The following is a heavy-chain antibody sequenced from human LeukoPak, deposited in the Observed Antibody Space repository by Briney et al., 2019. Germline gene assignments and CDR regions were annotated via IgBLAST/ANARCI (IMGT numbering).Heavy chain of an antibody. J-gene: IGHJ5*01. CDR2: ISGSGGGT. Sequence: GGSLRLSCAASRFTFSNYAMTWVRQGPGKGLEWVSGISGSGGGTYYADSVKGRFTISRDNVDNVVYLEMNSLGAEDTATYYCARVAVSGPTGWFDSWGQGTLVIVSS. CDR3: ARVAVSGPTGWFDS. CDR1: RFTFSNYA. D-gene: IGHD2-8*02. V-gene: IGHV3-23*01.